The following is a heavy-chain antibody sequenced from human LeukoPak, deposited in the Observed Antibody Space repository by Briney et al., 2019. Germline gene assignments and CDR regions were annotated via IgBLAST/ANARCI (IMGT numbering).Heavy chain of an antibody. CDR3: AKWGDYDVLTGYYVSDY. J-gene: IGHJ4*02. CDR2: ITGSGGNT. D-gene: IGHD3-9*01. CDR1: GFTFSNYA. V-gene: IGHV3-23*01. Sequence: GGSLRLSCAASGFTFSNYAMSWVRQAPGKGLEWVSAITGSGGNTYYADSVKGRFTISRDSSKNTVFLQMNSLRAEDTAVYYCAKWGDYDVLTGYYVSDYWGQGTLVTVSS.